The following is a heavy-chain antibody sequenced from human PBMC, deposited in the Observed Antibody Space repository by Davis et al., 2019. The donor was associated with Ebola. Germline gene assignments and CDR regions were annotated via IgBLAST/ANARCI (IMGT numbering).Heavy chain of an antibody. D-gene: IGHD3-22*01. Sequence: GGSLRLSCAASGFTFSSYGMHWVRQAPGKGLEWVEVIWYDGSNKYYADSVKGRFTISRDNSKNTLYLQMNSLRAEDTAVYYCARVYDPYYYYGMDVWGQGTTVTVSS. CDR1: GFTFSSYG. CDR2: IWYDGSNK. J-gene: IGHJ6*02. V-gene: IGHV3-33*01. CDR3: ARVYDPYYYYGMDV.